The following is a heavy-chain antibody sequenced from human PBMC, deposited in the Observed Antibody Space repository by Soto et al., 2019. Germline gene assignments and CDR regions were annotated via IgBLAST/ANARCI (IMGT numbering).Heavy chain of an antibody. D-gene: IGHD3-10*01. CDR2: ICDDGSNK. CDR1: GVTVCSYA. Sequence: WGSPRISCAACGVTVCSYAMGGVRQDPGKGLEWVSAICDDGSNKYYADSVKGRFTISRDNSKNTLYLQMNSLRAEDTAVYYCARDWGPDMSYSVRGSGYYYGMDVWGQGTTVTVSS. V-gene: IGHV3-23*01. J-gene: IGHJ6*02. CDR3: ARDWGPDMSYSVRGSGYYYGMDV.